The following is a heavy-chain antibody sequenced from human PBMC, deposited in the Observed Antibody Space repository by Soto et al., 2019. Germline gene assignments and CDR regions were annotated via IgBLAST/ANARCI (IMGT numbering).Heavy chain of an antibody. CDR3: AKTANGWFSAFDI. Sequence: GGSLRLSCAASGFTFSSYSMNWVRQAPGKGLEWVSSISSSSSYTYYADSVKGRFTISRDNTKNSLYLQMNSLRAEDTAVYYCAKTANGWFSAFDIWGQGTMVTVSS. J-gene: IGHJ3*02. D-gene: IGHD6-19*01. V-gene: IGHV3-21*04. CDR2: ISSSSSYT. CDR1: GFTFSSYS.